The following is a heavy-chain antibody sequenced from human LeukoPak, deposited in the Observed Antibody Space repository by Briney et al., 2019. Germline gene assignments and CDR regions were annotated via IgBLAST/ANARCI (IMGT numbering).Heavy chain of an antibody. V-gene: IGHV1-18*01. D-gene: IGHD3-22*01. CDR1: GYTSSSYG. Sequence: ASVKVSCKSSGYTSSSYGISWMRQAPGQGLEWMGWISSYNGNTNYAQKFQGRVSMTTDPSTSTAYMELRSLRSDDTAVYYCARSHYYDSSGSQNNWFDPWGQGTLVTVSS. CDR3: ARSHYYDSSGSQNNWFDP. J-gene: IGHJ5*02. CDR2: ISSYNGNT.